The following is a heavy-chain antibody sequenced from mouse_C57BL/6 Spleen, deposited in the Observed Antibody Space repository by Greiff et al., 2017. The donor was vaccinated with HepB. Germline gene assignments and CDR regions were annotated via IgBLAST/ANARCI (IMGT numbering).Heavy chain of an antibody. CDR3: ARSEGYTLYYAMDY. Sequence: QVQLQQSGAELVKPGASVKMSCKASGYTFTSYWITWVKQRPGQGLEWIGDIYPGSGSTNYNEKFKSKATLTVDTSSSTAYMQLSSLTSEDSAVYYCARSEGYTLYYAMDYWGQGTSVTVSS. J-gene: IGHJ4*01. D-gene: IGHD2-2*01. CDR1: GYTFTSYW. CDR2: IYPGSGST. V-gene: IGHV1-55*01.